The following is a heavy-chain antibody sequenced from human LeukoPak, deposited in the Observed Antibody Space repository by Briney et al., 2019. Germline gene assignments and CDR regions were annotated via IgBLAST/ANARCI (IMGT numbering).Heavy chain of an antibody. D-gene: IGHD3-22*01. J-gene: IGHJ4*02. CDR2: ISGSGGST. V-gene: IGHV3-23*01. Sequence: GGSLRLSCAASGFTFSSYAMSWVRQAPGKGLEWVSAISGSGGSTYYADSVKGRFTISRDNSKNTLYLQMNSLRAEDTAVYYCAKDRRGGYYDSSGYSFDYWGQGTLVTVSS. CDR1: GFTFSSYA. CDR3: AKDRRGGYYDSSGYSFDY.